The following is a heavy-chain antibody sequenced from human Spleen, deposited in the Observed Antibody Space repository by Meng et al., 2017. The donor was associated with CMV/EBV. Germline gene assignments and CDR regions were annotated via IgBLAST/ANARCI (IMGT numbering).Heavy chain of an antibody. Sequence: GGSLRLSCAASGFTFSSYAMFWVRQAPGKGLEWVSVIYSGGSSTSYADPVKGRFTISRDNSKNTLFLQMNSLRAGDTAVYYCAKDTRTGGVALRLTGYGMDVWGQGTTVTVSS. V-gene: IGHV3-23*03. CDR1: GFTFSSYA. J-gene: IGHJ6*02. D-gene: IGHD6-13*01. CDR3: AKDTRTGGVALRLTGYGMDV. CDR2: IYSGGSST.